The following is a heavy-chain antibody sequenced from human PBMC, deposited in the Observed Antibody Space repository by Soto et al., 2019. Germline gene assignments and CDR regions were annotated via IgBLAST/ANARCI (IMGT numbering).Heavy chain of an antibody. CDR3: TTGIVVVIPSGMDV. Sequence: PGGSLRLSCTASGFTFGDYAMSWFCQAPGKGLEWVGFIRSKAYGGTTEYAASVKGRFTISRDDSKSIAYLQMNSLKTEDTAVYYCTTGIVVVIPSGMDVWGQGTTVTVSS. J-gene: IGHJ6*02. CDR2: IRSKAYGGTT. V-gene: IGHV3-49*03. CDR1: GFTFGDYA. D-gene: IGHD3-22*01.